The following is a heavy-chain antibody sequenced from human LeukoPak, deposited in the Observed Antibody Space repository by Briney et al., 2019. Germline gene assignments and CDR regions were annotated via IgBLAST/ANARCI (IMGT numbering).Heavy chain of an antibody. D-gene: IGHD3-22*01. CDR2: IYYSGST. CDR3: ARRRYYDSTGYLD. V-gene: IGHV4-39*01. Sequence: PSETLSVTCTISGDSISSSSYYWDWLRQCPGKGLEWIGTIYYSGSTYYNASLKGRLFISIDTSSNQFSLRLSFVTAADTAVYYCARRRYYDSTGYLDWGQGTLITVSS. CDR1: GDSISSSSYY. J-gene: IGHJ1*01.